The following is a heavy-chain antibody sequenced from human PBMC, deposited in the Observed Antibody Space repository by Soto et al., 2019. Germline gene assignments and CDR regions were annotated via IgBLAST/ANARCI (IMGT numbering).Heavy chain of an antibody. CDR2: MSYDGSK. CDR1: GFTFSSYG. V-gene: IGHV3-30*18. J-gene: IGHJ6*02. CDR3: AKDFTPWFGDYFCYYYRMDV. Sequence: WALRLSCAAAGFTFSSYGMHWVRQAPGTXLEWVAVMSYDGSKYYADTVKGRFTISRDNSKNTLYLQINSLRPEDTAVYYCAKDFTPWFGDYFCYYYRMDVWGQGTTVTVPS. D-gene: IGHD4-17*01.